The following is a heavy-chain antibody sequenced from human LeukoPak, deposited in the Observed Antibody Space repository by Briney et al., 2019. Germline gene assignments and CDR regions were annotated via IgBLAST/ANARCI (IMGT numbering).Heavy chain of an antibody. D-gene: IGHD6-19*01. CDR2: ISYDGSNK. CDR3: AKNPLVAGTIYFDS. V-gene: IGHV3-30*04. Sequence: GRSLRLSCAASGFTFSSYAMHWVRQAPGKGLEWVAVISYDGSNKYYADSVKGRFTISRDNSKNTLYLEMNSLRAEDTAVYYCAKNPLVAGTIYFDSWGQGTLLTVSS. CDR1: GFTFSSYA. J-gene: IGHJ4*02.